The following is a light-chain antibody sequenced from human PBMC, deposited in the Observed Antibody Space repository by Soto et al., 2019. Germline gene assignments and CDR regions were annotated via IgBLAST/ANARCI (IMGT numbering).Light chain of an antibody. V-gene: IGLV7-46*01. CDR2: DTN. CDR1: TGAVTSGHY. Sequence: QTVVTQEPSLTVSPEGTVTLTCGSNTGAVTSGHYPYWFQQKPGQAPRTLIYDTNNKHSWTPARFSGSLLGDKAALTLSGAQPEDEAEYYCSLSYGAFAMFGGGTKLTVL. J-gene: IGLJ3*02. CDR3: SLSYGAFAM.